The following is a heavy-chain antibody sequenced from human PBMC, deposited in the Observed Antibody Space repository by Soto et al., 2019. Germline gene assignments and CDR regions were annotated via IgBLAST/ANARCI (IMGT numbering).Heavy chain of an antibody. J-gene: IGHJ6*02. V-gene: IGHV3-21*01. D-gene: IGHD2-2*02. CDR2: ISSSSSYI. Sequence: GGSLRLSCAASGFTFSSYSMNWVRQAPGKGLEWVSSISSSSSYIYYADSVKGRFTISRDKAENSLYLQMNSLRAEDTAVYHCAKDERYCSSTSCYTYYYYGMDVWGQGTTVTVSS. CDR3: AKDERYCSSTSCYTYYYYGMDV. CDR1: GFTFSSYS.